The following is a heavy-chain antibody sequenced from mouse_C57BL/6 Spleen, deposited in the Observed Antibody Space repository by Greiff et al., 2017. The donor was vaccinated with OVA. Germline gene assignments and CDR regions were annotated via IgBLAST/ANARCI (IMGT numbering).Heavy chain of an antibody. CDR1: GFTFSDYG. J-gene: IGHJ4*01. V-gene: IGHV5-17*01. D-gene: IGHD2-3*01. CDR2: ISSGSSTI. Sequence: EVQVVESGGGLVKPGGSLKLSCAASGFTFSDYGMHWVRQAPEKGLEWVAYISSGSSTIYYADTVKGRFTISRDNAKNTLFLQMTSLRSEDTAMYYCARPDGYYVGYAMDYWGQGTSVTVSS. CDR3: ARPDGYYVGYAMDY.